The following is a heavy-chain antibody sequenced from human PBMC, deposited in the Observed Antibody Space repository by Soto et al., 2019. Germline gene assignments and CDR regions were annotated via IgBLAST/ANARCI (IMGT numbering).Heavy chain of an antibody. CDR1: GGSISSYY. J-gene: IGHJ5*02. Sequence: ASETLSLTCTVSGGSISSYYWSWIRQPPGKGLEWIGYVSYTGSTYYNPSLQSRVTISLGTSMNRFSLKVASVTAADTAVYYCARLSVDLNDYWSLDPWGQGTLVTV. CDR2: VSYTGST. D-gene: IGHD1-1*01. V-gene: IGHV4-59*13. CDR3: ARLSVDLNDYWSLDP.